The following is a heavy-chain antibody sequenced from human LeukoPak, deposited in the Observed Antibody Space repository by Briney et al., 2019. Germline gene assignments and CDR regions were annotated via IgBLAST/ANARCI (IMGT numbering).Heavy chain of an antibody. CDR3: AREYYASGDY. CDR2: INADGSST. V-gene: IGHV3-74*01. D-gene: IGHD3-10*01. Sequence: SGGSLRLSCAASGFTSSSFWMHWVRQAPGKGLQWVSRINADGSSTGHADSVKGRLTISRDNAKNTLYLQINSLRAEDTAVYYCAREYYASGDYWGQGTLVTVSS. J-gene: IGHJ4*02. CDR1: GFTSSSFW.